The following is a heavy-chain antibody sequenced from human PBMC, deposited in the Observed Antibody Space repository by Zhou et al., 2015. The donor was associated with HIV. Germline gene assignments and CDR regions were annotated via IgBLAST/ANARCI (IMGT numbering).Heavy chain of an antibody. D-gene: IGHD4-17*01. V-gene: IGHV3-48*02. CDR2: ISSSSSTT. CDR3: ARERYGDSRGNY. Sequence: EVQLVESGGGLVQPGRSLRLSCTASGFTFSNFNMNWVRQAPGKGLEWVSYISSSSSTTYYADSVRGRFTVSRDNAKDSLYLQMNSLKDGDTAVYYCARERYGDSRGNYWGQGTLVTVSS. J-gene: IGHJ4*02. CDR1: GFTFSNFN.